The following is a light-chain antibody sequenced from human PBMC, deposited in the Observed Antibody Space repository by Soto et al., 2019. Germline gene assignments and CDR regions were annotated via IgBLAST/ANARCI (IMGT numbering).Light chain of an antibody. Sequence: DIQMTQSPSTRSASVGDRVTITCRASQQISNWLAWYQQKPGTAPKLLISDASNLESGVSSRFSGSGSGTEFNLTISSLQPDDFATYYCQHYNSYSEAFGQGTKVELK. CDR3: QHYNSYSEA. CDR1: QQISNW. V-gene: IGKV1-5*01. J-gene: IGKJ1*01. CDR2: DAS.